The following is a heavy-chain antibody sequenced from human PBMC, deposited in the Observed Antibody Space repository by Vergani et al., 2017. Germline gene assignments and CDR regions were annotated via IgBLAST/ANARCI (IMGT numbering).Heavy chain of an antibody. CDR1: GFTFSSYG. Sequence: QVQLVESGGGVVQPGRSLRLSCAASGFTFSSYGMHWVRQAPGKGQEWVAVIWYDGSNKYYADSVKGRFTISRDNSKNTLYLQMNSLRADDTAVYYCAKALLYSSGWYSIGYWGQGTLVTVSS. V-gene: IGHV3-33*06. J-gene: IGHJ4*02. CDR2: IWYDGSNK. CDR3: AKALLYSSGWYSIGY. D-gene: IGHD6-19*01.